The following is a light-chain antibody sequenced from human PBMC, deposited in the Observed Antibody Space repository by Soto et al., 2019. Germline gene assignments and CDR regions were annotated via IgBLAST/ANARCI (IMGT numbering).Light chain of an antibody. J-gene: IGKJ1*01. CDR2: GAS. CDR1: QSVTSSY. V-gene: IGKV3-20*01. Sequence: EMVLTQSPGTLSLSPGERASLSRRASQSVTSSYLAWYQQKPGQAPRLLIYGASNRATGIPDRFSGSGSGTDFTLTISRLEPEDFAVYYCQQYGSSGTFGQGTKVDIK. CDR3: QQYGSSGT.